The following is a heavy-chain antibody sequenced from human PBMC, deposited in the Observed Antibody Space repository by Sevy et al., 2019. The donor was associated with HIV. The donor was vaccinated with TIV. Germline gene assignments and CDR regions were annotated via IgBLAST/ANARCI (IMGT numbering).Heavy chain of an antibody. D-gene: IGHD3-10*01. CDR3: TTVRVVRGVITQDY. Sequence: GGSLRLSCAASGFTFSNAWMNWVRQAPGKGLEWVGRIKSKTDGGTTDYAAPVKGRFTISRDDSKNTRYLQMNSLKTEDTAVYYCTTVRVVRGVITQDYWGQGTLVTVSS. V-gene: IGHV3-15*07. J-gene: IGHJ4*02. CDR1: GFTFSNAW. CDR2: IKSKTDGGTT.